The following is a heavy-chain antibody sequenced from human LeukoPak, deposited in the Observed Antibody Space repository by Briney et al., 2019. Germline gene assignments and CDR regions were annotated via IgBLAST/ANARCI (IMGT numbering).Heavy chain of an antibody. CDR3: AKGIEARFYYGMDV. J-gene: IGHJ6*02. D-gene: IGHD6-6*01. V-gene: IGHV3-23*01. Sequence: GGSLRLSCAASGFTFSSYAMSWVRQAPGKGLEWVSAISGSGGSTSYADSVKGRFTISRDNSKNTLYLQMNSLRAEDTAVYYCAKGIEARFYYGMDVWGQGTTVTVSS. CDR2: ISGSGGST. CDR1: GFTFSSYA.